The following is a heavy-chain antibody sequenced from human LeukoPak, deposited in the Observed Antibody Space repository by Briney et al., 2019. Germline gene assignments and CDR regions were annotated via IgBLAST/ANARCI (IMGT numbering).Heavy chain of an antibody. CDR3: ARRYCSSTSCYFYFQH. V-gene: IGHV4-34*01. J-gene: IGHJ1*01. Sequence: SETLSLTCAVYGGSFSGYYWSWIRQPPEKGLEWIGEIKHSGSTNYNPSLKSRVTISVDTSKNQFSLKLSSVTAADTAVYYCARRYCSSTSCYFYFQHWGQGTLVTVSS. CDR1: GGSFSGYY. D-gene: IGHD2-2*01. CDR2: IKHSGST.